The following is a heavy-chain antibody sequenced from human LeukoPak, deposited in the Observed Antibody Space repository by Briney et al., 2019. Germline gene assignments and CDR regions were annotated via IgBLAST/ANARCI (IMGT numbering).Heavy chain of an antibody. CDR1: GFTFSSYS. J-gene: IGHJ5*02. Sequence: PGGSLRLSCAASGFTFSSYSMNWVRQAPGKGLEWVSSISSSSSSYIYYADSVKGRFTISRDNAKNSLYLQMNSLRAEDTAVYYCARGIWFGESPDWFDPWGQGTLVTVSS. D-gene: IGHD3-10*01. V-gene: IGHV3-21*01. CDR3: ARGIWFGESPDWFDP. CDR2: ISSSSSSYI.